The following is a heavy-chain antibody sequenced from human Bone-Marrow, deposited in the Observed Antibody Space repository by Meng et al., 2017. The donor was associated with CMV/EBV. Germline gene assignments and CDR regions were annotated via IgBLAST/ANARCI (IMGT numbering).Heavy chain of an antibody. Sequence: GESLKISCAASGFTFSDYYMSWIRQAPGKGLEWVSYISSSGSTIYYADSVKGRFSISRDNSRNTLYLQMNSLRVEDTAVYYCATSGGQLVEKYYYYGMDVWGQGTTVTVSS. D-gene: IGHD6-13*01. CDR2: ISSSGSTI. J-gene: IGHJ6*02. V-gene: IGHV3-11*04. CDR1: GFTFSDYY. CDR3: ATSGGQLVEKYYYYGMDV.